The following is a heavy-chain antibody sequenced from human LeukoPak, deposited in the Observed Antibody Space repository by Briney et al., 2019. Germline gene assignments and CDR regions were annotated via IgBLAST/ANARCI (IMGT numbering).Heavy chain of an antibody. CDR1: GGSISSYY. J-gene: IGHJ4*02. D-gene: IGHD3-22*01. CDR2: IYYSGST. V-gene: IGHV4-59*01. CDR3: ARAPNYYDSRD. Sequence: SETLSLTCTVSGGSISSYYWSWIRQPPGKGLEWIGYIYYSGSTNYNPSLKSRVTISVDTSENQFSLKLSSVTAADTAVYYCARAPNYYDSRDWGQGTLVTVSS.